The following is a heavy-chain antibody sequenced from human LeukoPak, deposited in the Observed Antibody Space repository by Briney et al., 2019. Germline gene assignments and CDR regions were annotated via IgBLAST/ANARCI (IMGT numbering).Heavy chain of an antibody. CDR2: ISSNGGST. J-gene: IGHJ4*02. D-gene: IGHD2-2*01. CDR1: GFTFSSYA. Sequence: GGSLRLSCAASGFTFSSYAMHWVRQAPGKGLEYVSAISSNGGSTYYANSVKGRFTISRDNSKNTLYLQMGSLRAEDMAVYYCARDGAVVPAAIGYYFDYWCQGTLVTVSS. V-gene: IGHV3-64*01. CDR3: ARDGAVVPAAIGYYFDY.